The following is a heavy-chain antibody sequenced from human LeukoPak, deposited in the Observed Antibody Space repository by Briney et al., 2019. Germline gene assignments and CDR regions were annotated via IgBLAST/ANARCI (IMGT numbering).Heavy chain of an antibody. V-gene: IGHV3-7*03. CDR3: ARDRYPGYFDY. Sequence: GGSLRLSCAVSGFTFRNYWMSWVRQAPGKGLEWVANIKQDESEKYYVDSVKGRFTISRDNAKNLLYLQLNSLRAEDTAVYYCARDRYPGYFDYWGQGTLVTVSS. CDR2: IKQDESEK. D-gene: IGHD1-1*01. CDR1: GFTFRNYW. J-gene: IGHJ4*02.